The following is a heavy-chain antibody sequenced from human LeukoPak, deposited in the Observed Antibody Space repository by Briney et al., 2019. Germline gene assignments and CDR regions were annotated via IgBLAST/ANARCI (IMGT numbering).Heavy chain of an antibody. J-gene: IGHJ5*02. V-gene: IGHV3-21*01. CDR3: ARDGSQNYDFWSNFYTAWVDP. D-gene: IGHD3-3*01. Sequence: PGGSLRLSCAASGFTFSTYSMNWVRQAPGKGPEWVSSISTSSSYIYYADSVKGRFTISRDNAKNSLYLQMNSLRAEDTAVYYCARDGSQNYDFWSNFYTAWVDPWGQGTLVTVSS. CDR1: GFTFSTYS. CDR2: ISTSSSYI.